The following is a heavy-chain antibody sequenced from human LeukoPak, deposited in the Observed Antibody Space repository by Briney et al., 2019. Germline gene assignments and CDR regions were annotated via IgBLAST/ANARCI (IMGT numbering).Heavy chain of an antibody. J-gene: IGHJ4*02. Sequence: SETLSLTCAVSGGSISSGGYYWSWSRQHPGKGLEWIGYIYYSGSTYYNPSLKSRVTISVDTSKNQFSLKLSSVTAADTAVYYCAREEGSSVFFDYWGQGTLVTVSS. CDR1: GGSISSGGYY. CDR3: AREEGSSVFFDY. D-gene: IGHD6-6*01. CDR2: IYYSGST. V-gene: IGHV4-31*11.